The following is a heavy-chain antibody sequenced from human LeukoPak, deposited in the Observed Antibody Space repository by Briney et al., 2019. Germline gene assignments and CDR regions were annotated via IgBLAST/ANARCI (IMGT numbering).Heavy chain of an antibody. CDR1: GGTFSSYA. Sequence: GASVKVTCKASGGTFSSYAISWVRQAPGQGLEWMGGIIPIFGTANYAQKFQGRVTITADESTSTAYMELSSLRSEDTAVYYCARDTVYYFDYWGQGTLVTVSS. J-gene: IGHJ4*02. V-gene: IGHV1-69*13. CDR2: IIPIFGTA. CDR3: ARDTVYYFDY. D-gene: IGHD4-17*01.